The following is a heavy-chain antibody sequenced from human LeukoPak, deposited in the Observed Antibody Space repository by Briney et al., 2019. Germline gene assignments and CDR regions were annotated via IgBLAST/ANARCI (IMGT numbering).Heavy chain of an antibody. J-gene: IGHJ5*02. D-gene: IGHD3-10*01. CDR2: ISSYNGNT. CDR1: GYTFNSYG. Sequence: ASVKVSCKASGYTFNSYGITWVRQAPGQGLEWMGWISSYNGNTEYAQKFEGRVTMTTDTSTSTAYMELRSLGSDDTAVYYCARDRYGSGSQYNWFDPWGQGTLVTVSS. V-gene: IGHV1-18*01. CDR3: ARDRYGSGSQYNWFDP.